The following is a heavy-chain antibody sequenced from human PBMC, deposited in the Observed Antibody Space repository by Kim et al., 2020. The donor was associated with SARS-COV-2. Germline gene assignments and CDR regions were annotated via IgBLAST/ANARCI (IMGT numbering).Heavy chain of an antibody. D-gene: IGHD2-21*01. CDR3: ARDRPGLFVSPLLDY. J-gene: IGHJ4*02. CDR1: GFTFSDYE. V-gene: IGHV3-48*03. CDR2: ISSSASTI. Sequence: GGSLRLSCSASGFTFSDYEMNWVRQAPGKGLEWVSYISSSASTIYYADSVKGRFTISRDNAKNSLYLQLNSLRAEDTAVYYCARDRPGLFVSPLLDYWGQGTLVTVSS.